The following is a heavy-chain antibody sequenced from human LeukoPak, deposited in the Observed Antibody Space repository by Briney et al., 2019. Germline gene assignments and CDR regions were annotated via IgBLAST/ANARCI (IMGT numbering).Heavy chain of an antibody. CDR2: ISGSGETT. D-gene: IGHD2-8*01. J-gene: IGHJ4*02. CDR1: GFTFSSYG. Sequence: GGSLRLSCAASGFTFSSYGMTWLRQTPAKGLEWVSAISGSGETTYYSDSVKGRFTISSDNSKNTLFLQMNSLRVEDAAMYYCAKTNGYSDQWGQGTLVAVSS. V-gene: IGHV3-23*01. CDR3: AKTNGYSDQ.